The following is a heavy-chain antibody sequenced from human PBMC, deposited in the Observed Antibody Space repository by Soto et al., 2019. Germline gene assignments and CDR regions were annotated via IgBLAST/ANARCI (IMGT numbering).Heavy chain of an antibody. V-gene: IGHV4-39*01. CDR1: GGSISSSSYY. CDR3: ASLGMRIEDKDMTTVTTFDY. Sequence: SETLSLTCTVSGGSISSSSYYWGWIRHPPGKGLEWIGSIYYSGSTYYNPSLKSRVTISVDTSKNQFSLKLSSVTAADTAVYYCASLGMRIEDKDMTTVTTFDYWGQGTLVTVSS. D-gene: IGHD4-17*01. CDR2: IYYSGST. J-gene: IGHJ4*02.